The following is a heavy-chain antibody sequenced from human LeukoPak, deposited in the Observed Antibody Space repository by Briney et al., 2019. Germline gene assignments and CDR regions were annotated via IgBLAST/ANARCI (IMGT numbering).Heavy chain of an antibody. CDR2: TYADGSS. V-gene: IGHV4-61*02. Sequence: SETLSLTCTVSGGSVGSDNSYWNWIRQPAGKGLEWIGRTYADGSSTYNPSLKSRVTILVDTSKNQFSLRLSSMSAADTAVYYCARGYYYRTWGHGTLVTVSS. D-gene: IGHD3-10*01. J-gene: IGHJ4*01. CDR1: GGSVGSDNSY. CDR3: ARGYYYRT.